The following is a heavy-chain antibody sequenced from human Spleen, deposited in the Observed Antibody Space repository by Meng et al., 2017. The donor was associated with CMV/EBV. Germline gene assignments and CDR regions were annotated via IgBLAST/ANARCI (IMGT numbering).Heavy chain of an antibody. V-gene: IGHV3-30-3*01. CDR1: GFIFSSYA. J-gene: IGHJ4*02. Sequence: GGSLRLSCAASGFIFSSYAFHWVRQAPGKGLEWVAVISYDGSNKYYADSVKGRFIISRDNSKNTLYLHMNSLRTEDTAFYYCARDLLHYDSSGYYPKFDYWGQGALVTVSS. CDR3: ARDLLHYDSSGYYPKFDY. D-gene: IGHD3-22*01. CDR2: ISYDGSNK.